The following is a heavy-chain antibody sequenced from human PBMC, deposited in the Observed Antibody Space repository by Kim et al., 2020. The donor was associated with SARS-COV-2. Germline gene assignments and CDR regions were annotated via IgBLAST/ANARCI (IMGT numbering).Heavy chain of an antibody. V-gene: IGHV1-18*01. D-gene: IGHD1-26*01. Sequence: ASVKVSCKASGYTFTSYGISWVRQAPGQGLEWMGWISAYNGNTNYAQKLQGRVTMTTDTSTSTAYMELRSLRSDDTAVYYCARGSPWELPAYYFDYWGQGTLVTVSS. CDR1: GYTFTSYG. CDR2: ISAYNGNT. CDR3: ARGSPWELPAYYFDY. J-gene: IGHJ4*02.